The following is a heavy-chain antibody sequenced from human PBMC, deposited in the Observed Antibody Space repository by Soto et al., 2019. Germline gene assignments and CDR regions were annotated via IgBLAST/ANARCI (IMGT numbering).Heavy chain of an antibody. J-gene: IGHJ4*02. D-gene: IGHD3-10*01. Sequence: SETLSLTCSVSGDSMSEYFGCWIRQSPGKGLEWIGYIYYLGSIDYNPSLKSRVTISVDTSKRQFSLRLTSVTAADTAVYYCARDWYDGSGSPYPAYWGPGTQVTVSS. CDR1: GDSMSEYF. CDR3: ARDWYDGSGSPYPAY. CDR2: IYYLGSI. V-gene: IGHV4-59*01.